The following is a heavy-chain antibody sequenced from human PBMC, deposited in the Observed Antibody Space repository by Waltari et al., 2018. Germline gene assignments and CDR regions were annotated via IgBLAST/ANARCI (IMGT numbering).Heavy chain of an antibody. V-gene: IGHV4-59*01. Sequence: QVQLQESGPGLVKPSETLSLTCTVSGGSISSYYWNWIRQPPGKGLEWNGYIYYSGCTNYNPSLKSRVTISVDTSKNQFSLKRSSVTAADTAVYYCARGGGDYDVNYYYYYMDVWGKGTTVTVSS. CDR3: ARGGGDYDVNYYYYYMDV. CDR2: IYYSGCT. CDR1: GGSISSYY. D-gene: IGHD4-17*01. J-gene: IGHJ6*03.